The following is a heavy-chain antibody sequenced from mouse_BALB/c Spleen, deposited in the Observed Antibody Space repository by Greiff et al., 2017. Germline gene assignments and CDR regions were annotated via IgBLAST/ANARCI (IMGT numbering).Heavy chain of an antibody. CDR3: ARALLRPPGAMDD. V-gene: IGHV1-63*02. J-gene: IGHJ4*01. D-gene: IGHD1-2*01. CDR1: GYTFTNYW. Sequence: VQLQQSGAELVRPGVSVKISCKASGYTFTNYWLGWVKQRPGHGLEWIGDIYPGGGYTNYNEKFKGKATLTADTSSSTAYMQLSSLTSEDSAVYFCARALLRPPGAMDDWGQGTSVTVSS. CDR2: IYPGGGYT.